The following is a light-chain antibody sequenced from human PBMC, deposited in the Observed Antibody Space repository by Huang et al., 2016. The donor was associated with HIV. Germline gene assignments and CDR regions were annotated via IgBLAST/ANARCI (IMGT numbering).Light chain of an antibody. CDR3: MQGTHWPLT. V-gene: IGKV2-30*02. Sequence: DVVMTQSPLSLPVTPGQPALISCRSTQSLVHSDGNTYLIWFQQRPGQSPRRLIYLVSSRDSGVPDRFSGSGSGTDFTLKISRVEAEDVGIYYCMQGTHWPLTFGQGTKVEI. CDR2: LVS. J-gene: IGKJ1*01. CDR1: QSLVHSDGNTY.